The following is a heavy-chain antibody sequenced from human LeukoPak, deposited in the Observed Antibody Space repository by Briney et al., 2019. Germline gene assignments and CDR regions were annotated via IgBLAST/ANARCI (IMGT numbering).Heavy chain of an antibody. CDR1: GFTFSNYW. J-gene: IGHJ4*02. D-gene: IGHD1-14*01. Sequence: GESLRLSYAASGFTFSNYWMHWVRQAPGKGLVWVSRIYTDGSSTNYADSVKGRFTISRDNAKNTLYLQMNSLRGEDTAVYYCARGASNRFDYWGQGTLVTVSS. CDR2: IYTDGSST. V-gene: IGHV3-74*01. CDR3: ARGASNRFDY.